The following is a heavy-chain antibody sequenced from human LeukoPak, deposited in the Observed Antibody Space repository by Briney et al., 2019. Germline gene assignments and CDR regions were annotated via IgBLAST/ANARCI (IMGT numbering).Heavy chain of an antibody. Sequence: PGRSLRLSCAASGFTFSSYGMHWVRQAPGKGLEWVAVIRYDGSNKYYADSVKGRFTISRDNSKNTLYLQMNSLRAEDTAVYYCAKDSEPEDGDYGYDYWGQGTLVTVSS. CDR3: AKDSEPEDGDYGYDY. CDR2: IRYDGSNK. D-gene: IGHD4-17*01. CDR1: GFTFSSYG. J-gene: IGHJ4*02. V-gene: IGHV3-33*06.